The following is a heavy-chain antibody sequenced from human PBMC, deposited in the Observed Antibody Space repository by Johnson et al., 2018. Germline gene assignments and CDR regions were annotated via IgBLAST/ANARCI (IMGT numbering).Heavy chain of an antibody. J-gene: IGHJ6*02. D-gene: IGHD6-6*01. CDR3: ARDLIEAARPYYYDGMDV. CDR1: GGTFSTYT. Sequence: VQLVESGAEVKKPGSSVKVSCKASGGTFSTYTINWVRQAPGQGLEWMGRIIPILGIANYAQKFQGRVTITADESTSTAYMELSSLRSEDTAVYYCARDLIEAARPYYYDGMDVWGQGTTVTVSS. CDR2: IIPILGIA. V-gene: IGHV1-69*09.